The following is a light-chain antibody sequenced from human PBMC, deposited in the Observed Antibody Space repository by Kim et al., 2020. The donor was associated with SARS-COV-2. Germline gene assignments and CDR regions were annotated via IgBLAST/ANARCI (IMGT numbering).Light chain of an antibody. J-gene: IGKJ1*01. V-gene: IGKV3-15*01. CDR1: QSVSSN. Sequence: VSPVERATLSCRASQSVSSNLAWYQQKPGQAPRLLIYGASTRATGIPARFSGSGSGTEFTLTISSLQSEDFAVYYCQQYNNWLWTFGQGTKVDIK. CDR2: GAS. CDR3: QQYNNWLWT.